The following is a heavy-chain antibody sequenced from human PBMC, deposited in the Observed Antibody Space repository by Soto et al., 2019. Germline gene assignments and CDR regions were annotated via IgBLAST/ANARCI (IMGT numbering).Heavy chain of an antibody. J-gene: IGHJ6*02. CDR2: IYYSGST. Sequence: QVQLQESGPGLVKPSQTLSLTCTVSGGSISSGGYYWSWIRQHPGKGLEWIGYIYYSGSTYYNPSIKSRVTISVDTSKNQFSLKLSSVTAADTAVYYCARDPVWFGEFHYYYYGMDVWGQGTTVTVSS. D-gene: IGHD3-10*01. CDR1: GGSISSGGYY. V-gene: IGHV4-31*03. CDR3: ARDPVWFGEFHYYYYGMDV.